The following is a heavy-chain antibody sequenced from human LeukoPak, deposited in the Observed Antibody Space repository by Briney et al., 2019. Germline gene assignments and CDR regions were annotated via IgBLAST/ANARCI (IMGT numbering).Heavy chain of an antibody. V-gene: IGHV3-23*01. CDR1: GFTFSSYA. CDR2: ISGSGGST. Sequence: GGSLRLSCAASGFTFSSYAMTWVRQAPGKGLEWVSGISGSGGSTYYADSVKGRFTISRDNSKDTLYLQMNSLRAEDTAVYYCAKSSHAFGAFDIWGQGTMVTVSS. J-gene: IGHJ3*02. CDR3: AKSSHAFGAFDI. D-gene: IGHD3-16*01.